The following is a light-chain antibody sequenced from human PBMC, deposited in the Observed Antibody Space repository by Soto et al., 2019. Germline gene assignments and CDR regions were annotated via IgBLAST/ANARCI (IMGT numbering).Light chain of an antibody. CDR3: SSYTPASSRGVI. CDR1: STNIGSYNY. V-gene: IGLV2-14*03. Sequence: QSALTQPASVSGSPEQSITISCTGSSTNIGSYNYVAWYQQHPGQAPKLIIYDVTNRPSGVSDRFSGSKSDNTASLTISGLQAEDEAQYYCSSYTPASSRGVIFGGGTKVTVL. J-gene: IGLJ2*01. CDR2: DVT.